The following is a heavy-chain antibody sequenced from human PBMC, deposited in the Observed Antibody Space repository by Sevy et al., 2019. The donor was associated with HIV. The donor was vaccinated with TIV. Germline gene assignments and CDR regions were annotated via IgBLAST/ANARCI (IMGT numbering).Heavy chain of an antibody. Sequence: ASVKVSCKASGYTFTGYYVHWVRQAPGQGLEWLGWINPNSGGTNYAQKFQGRVTMTRGTSITTAYMELSRLTSDDTAMYYCARGKVTTAAHNYFDPWGQGTLVTVSS. CDR2: INPNSGGT. CDR3: ARGKVTTAAHNYFDP. V-gene: IGHV1-2*02. J-gene: IGHJ5*02. D-gene: IGHD2-2*01. CDR1: GYTFTGYY.